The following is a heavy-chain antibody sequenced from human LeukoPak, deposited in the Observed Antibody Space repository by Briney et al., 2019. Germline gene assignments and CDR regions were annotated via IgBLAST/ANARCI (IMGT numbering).Heavy chain of an antibody. Sequence: SETLSLTCTGFGYSITTGYYWGWIRQPPGKGLEWIGSIYHSGSTFYNPSLKSRVTISVDTSKNQFSLKLSSVTAADTAIYYCARDQDYYGSGSYGPDHWGQGTQVTVSS. CDR1: GYSITTGYY. CDR2: IYHSGST. V-gene: IGHV4-38-2*02. D-gene: IGHD3-10*01. J-gene: IGHJ4*02. CDR3: ARDQDYYGSGSYGPDH.